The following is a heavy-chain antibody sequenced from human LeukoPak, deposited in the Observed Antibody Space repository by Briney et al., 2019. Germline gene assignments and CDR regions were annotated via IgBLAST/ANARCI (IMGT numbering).Heavy chain of an antibody. D-gene: IGHD3-10*01. CDR1: GDSIDSYY. Sequence: SETLSLTCTVSGDSIDSYYWSWIRQPPGKGLEWIGYIYYRGTTSYNPFLKSRVTISVDTSRNQFSLKLNSVTAADTAVYYCARAVMMVRGVIIGGYWFDPWGQGTLVTVSS. CDR2: IYYRGTT. CDR3: ARAVMMVRGVIIGGYWFDP. V-gene: IGHV4-59*01. J-gene: IGHJ5*02.